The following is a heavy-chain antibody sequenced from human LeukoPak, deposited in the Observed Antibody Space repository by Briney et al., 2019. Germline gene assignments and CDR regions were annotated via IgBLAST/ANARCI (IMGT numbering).Heavy chain of an antibody. V-gene: IGHV3-7*01. CDR3: ARIAYGSGSYYATYYYYYMDV. Sequence: GGSLRLSCAASGFTFSSYWMSWVRQAPGKGLEWVANIKQDGSEKYYVDSVKGRFTISRDNAKNSLYLQMNSLRAEDTAVYYCARIAYGSGSYYATYYYYYMDVWGKGTTVTISS. CDR1: GFTFSSYW. J-gene: IGHJ6*03. D-gene: IGHD3-10*01. CDR2: IKQDGSEK.